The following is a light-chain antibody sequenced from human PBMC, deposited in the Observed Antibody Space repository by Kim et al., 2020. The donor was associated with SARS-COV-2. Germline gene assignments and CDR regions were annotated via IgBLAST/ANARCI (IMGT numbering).Light chain of an antibody. CDR3: QQYGRPPWT. J-gene: IGKJ1*01. CDR2: GAS. Sequence: EIVLTQSPGSLSLSPGDKATLSCRASQNIYSSFLAWYQQKPGQAPRLLIYGASSRAAGIPDRFSGSGSGTDFTLSISSLESDDFAVYFCQQYGRPPWTFGQGTKVDIK. CDR1: QNIYSSF. V-gene: IGKV3-20*01.